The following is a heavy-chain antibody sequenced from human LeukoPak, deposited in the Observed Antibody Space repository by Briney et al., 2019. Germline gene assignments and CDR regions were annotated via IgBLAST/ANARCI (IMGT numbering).Heavy chain of an antibody. D-gene: IGHD3-22*01. V-gene: IGHV3-23*01. CDR2: ISGSGGST. J-gene: IGHJ4*02. CDR3: ARSYYYETTGLYYSSADN. Sequence: GGSLRLSCAASGFTFSSYGMSWVRQAPGKGLEWVSAISGSGGSTYYADSVKGRFTISRDNARNTLYLQMNSLRAEDTAVYYCARSYYYETTGLYYSSADNCGQGT. CDR1: GFTFSSYG.